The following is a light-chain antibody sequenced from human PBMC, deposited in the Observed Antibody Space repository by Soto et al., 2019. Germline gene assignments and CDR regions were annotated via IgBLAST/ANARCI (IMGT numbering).Light chain of an antibody. CDR1: SSDIAIYNA. V-gene: IGLV2-14*03. CDR3: SSYTSSSTFP. J-gene: IGLJ1*01. Sequence: QSVLTQPASVSGSPGQSITISCTGTSSDIAIYNAVSWYQQYPGKAPKLIIYEVTHRPSGISDRFSASKPGNTASLTISGLQAEDEADYYCSSYTSSSTFPFGTGTKVTVL. CDR2: EVT.